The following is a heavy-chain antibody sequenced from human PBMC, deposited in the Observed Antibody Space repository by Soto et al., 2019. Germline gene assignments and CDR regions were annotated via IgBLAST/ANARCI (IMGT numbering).Heavy chain of an antibody. CDR1: GDSISSSSYY. Sequence: SETLSLTCTVSGDSISSSSYYWGWMRQPPGKGLEWIGSIYYSGSTYYNPSLKSRVTISVDTSKNQFSLKLSSVTAADTAVYYCARLSPGYVQRVYFYYWGQGTLVTVSS. CDR2: IYYSGST. D-gene: IGHD3-16*01. J-gene: IGHJ4*02. CDR3: ARLSPGYVQRVYFYY. V-gene: IGHV4-39*01.